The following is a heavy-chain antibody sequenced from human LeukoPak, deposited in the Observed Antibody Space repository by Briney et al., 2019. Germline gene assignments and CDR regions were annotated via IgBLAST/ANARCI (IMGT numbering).Heavy chain of an antibody. Sequence: ASVKVSCKASGYTFTDYYIHWVRQAPGQGLEWMGWFNLNSGDTYYAQNFQDRVTMTGDTSISTAYLELSSLRSDDTAVFYCARSYFDVLTNYYMWLAPWGQGTLVTVSS. V-gene: IGHV1-2*02. D-gene: IGHD3-9*01. CDR1: GYTFTDYY. CDR2: FNLNSGDT. CDR3: ARSYFDVLTNYYMWLAP. J-gene: IGHJ5*02.